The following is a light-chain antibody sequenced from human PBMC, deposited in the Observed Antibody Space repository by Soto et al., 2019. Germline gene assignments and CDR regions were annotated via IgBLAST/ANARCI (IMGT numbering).Light chain of an antibody. CDR1: QSISTW. CDR3: QQYNTYPLT. CDR2: KAS. Sequence: DIQMTQSPSTLSASVGDRDTITCRASQSISTWLAWYQQKPGKAPKLLIYKASSLESGVPSRFSGSGSGTEFTLTISSLQPDDFATYYCQQYNTYPLTCGGGTKVDIK. J-gene: IGKJ4*01. V-gene: IGKV1-5*03.